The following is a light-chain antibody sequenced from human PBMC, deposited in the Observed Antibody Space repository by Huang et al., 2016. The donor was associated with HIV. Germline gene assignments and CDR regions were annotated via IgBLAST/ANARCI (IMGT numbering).Light chain of an antibody. V-gene: IGKV3-15*01. CDR3: QQYNDWPPLT. CDR2: DAS. Sequence: EIEMTQSPATLAVSPGERATLSCRASHSVDSDVAWYQQKPGQAPRPLIYDASTRATGISAKFNGTGSGTEFSLSITNLQSEDFAVYYCQQYNDWPPLTFGGGTKVEI. J-gene: IGKJ4*01. CDR1: HSVDSD.